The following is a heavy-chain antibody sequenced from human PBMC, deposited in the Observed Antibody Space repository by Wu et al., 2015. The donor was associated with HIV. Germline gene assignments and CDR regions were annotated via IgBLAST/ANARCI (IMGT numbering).Heavy chain of an antibody. CDR1: GYTFSNYY. J-gene: IGHJ4*02. Sequence: QVQLVQSGAEVKKPGASVSVSCKAFGYTFSNYYMHWVRQAPGQGLEWMGMINPISRGTVYAQKFQGRVTMTGDTSTTTVYMEMSSLXSGDTAIVXAXDYXXXLVYTIDYWGQGTLVTVSS. D-gene: IGHD2-15*01. V-gene: IGHV1-46*01. CDR2: INPISRGT. CDR3: XDYXXXLVYTIDY.